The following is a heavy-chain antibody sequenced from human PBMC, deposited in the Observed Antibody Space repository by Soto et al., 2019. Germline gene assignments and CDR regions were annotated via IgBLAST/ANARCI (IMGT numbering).Heavy chain of an antibody. D-gene: IGHD5-18*01. CDR1: GGSISSGDYY. J-gene: IGHJ6*02. V-gene: IGHV4-30-4*02. CDR3: ASSSRQLWLHSPRAPYDYYGMDV. Sequence: SETLSLTCTVSGGSISSGDYYWSWIRQPPGKGLEWIGYIYYSGSTYYNPSLKSRVTISVDTSKNQFSLKLSSLRSEDTAVYYCASSSRQLWLHSPRAPYDYYGMDVWGQGTTVTVSS. CDR2: IYYSGST.